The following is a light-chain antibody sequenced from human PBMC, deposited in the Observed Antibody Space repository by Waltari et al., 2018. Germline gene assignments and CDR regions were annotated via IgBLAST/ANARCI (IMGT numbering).Light chain of an antibody. CDR3: QHYVRLPVT. CDR1: QSIRRS. CDR2: GAS. J-gene: IGKJ1*01. V-gene: IGKV3-20*01. Sequence: EIMLTPSPGTLSLSPGERATLSCRTSQSIRRSLAWYQQKPGQAPRLLIYGASSRATDIPDRFSGSGSGTDFSLTINRLEPEDSALYYCQHYVRLPVTFGQGTKVEIK.